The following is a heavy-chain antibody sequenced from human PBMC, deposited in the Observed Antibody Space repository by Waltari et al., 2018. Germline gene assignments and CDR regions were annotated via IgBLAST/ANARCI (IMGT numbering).Heavy chain of an antibody. CDR1: GYSFTGYY. Sequence: QVQLVQSGAEVKNPGASVKVSCKASGYSFTGYYIHWVRQAPGQGLQWMGLINPNSGDTNSAQRFQARVTMTRDTSISTVYMELSRLRSDDTAMYYCARGGPLGDYLDYWGQGTLVTVSS. J-gene: IGHJ4*02. CDR2: INPNSGDT. CDR3: ARGGPLGDYLDY. V-gene: IGHV1-2*02.